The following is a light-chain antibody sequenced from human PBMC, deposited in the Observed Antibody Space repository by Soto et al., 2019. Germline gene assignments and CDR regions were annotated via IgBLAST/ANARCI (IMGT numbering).Light chain of an antibody. J-gene: IGKJ1*01. V-gene: IGKV1-5*03. Sequence: DIQMTQSPSTLSASVGDRVTITCRASQSISSWLAWYQQKPGKAPKLLIYKASSLESGVPSRFSGSGSGTEFTLTISSLQPDDFATYYCHQYNSYSPITFGQGTKVEIK. CDR1: QSISSW. CDR3: HQYNSYSPIT. CDR2: KAS.